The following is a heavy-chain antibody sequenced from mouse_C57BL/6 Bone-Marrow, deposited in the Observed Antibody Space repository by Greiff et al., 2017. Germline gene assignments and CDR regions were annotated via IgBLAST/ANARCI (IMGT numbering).Heavy chain of an antibody. CDR1: GFTFSSFG. J-gene: IGHJ1*01. Sequence: EVKVEESGGGLVQPGGSRKLSCAASGFTFSSFGMHWVRQAPEKGLEWVAYISSGSSTIYYADTVKGRFTISRDNPKNTLVLQMTSLRSEDTAMYYCARRGYGSSYWYFDVWGAGTTVTVSS. D-gene: IGHD1-1*01. CDR2: ISSGSSTI. V-gene: IGHV5-17*02. CDR3: ARRGYGSSYWYFDV.